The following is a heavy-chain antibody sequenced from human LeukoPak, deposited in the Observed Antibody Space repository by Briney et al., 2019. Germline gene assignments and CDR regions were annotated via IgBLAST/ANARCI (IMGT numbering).Heavy chain of an antibody. CDR2: INPSGGST. CDR3: ARPNYDFWSGYPGLMDV. J-gene: IGHJ6*03. CDR1: GYTFTSYY. V-gene: IGHV1-46*01. D-gene: IGHD3-3*01. Sequence: ASVKVSCKASGYTFTSYYMHWVRQAPGQGLEWMGIINPSGGSTSYAQKFQGRVTMTRDTSTSTVYMELSSLRSEDTAVYYCARPNYDFWSGYPGLMDVWGKGTTVTVSS.